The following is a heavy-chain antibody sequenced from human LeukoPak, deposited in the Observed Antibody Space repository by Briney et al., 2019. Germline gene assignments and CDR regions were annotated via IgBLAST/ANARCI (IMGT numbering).Heavy chain of an antibody. CDR3: ARSIAVVYWFDP. CDR1: GYTFTSYD. J-gene: IGHJ5*02. CDR2: MNPNSGNT. V-gene: IGHV1-8*03. Sequence: ASVKVSCKASGYTFTSYDINWVRQATGQGLEWMGWMNPNSGNTGYAQKFQGRVTITRNTSISTAYMELSSLRSEDTAVYYCARSIAVVYWFDPWGQGTLVTVSS. D-gene: IGHD6-19*01.